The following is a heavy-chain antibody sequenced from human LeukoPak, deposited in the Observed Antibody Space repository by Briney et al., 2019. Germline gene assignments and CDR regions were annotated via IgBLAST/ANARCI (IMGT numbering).Heavy chain of an antibody. D-gene: IGHD5-24*01. V-gene: IGHV4-34*01. Sequence: SETLSLTCAVYGGSFSGYYWSWIRQPPGKGLEWIGEINHSGSTNYNPSLKSRVTISVDTSKNQFSLKLSSVTAADTAVYYCARHAPLVHGYNSDYFDYWGQGTLVTVSS. CDR2: INHSGST. J-gene: IGHJ4*02. CDR3: ARHAPLVHGYNSDYFDY. CDR1: GGSFSGYY.